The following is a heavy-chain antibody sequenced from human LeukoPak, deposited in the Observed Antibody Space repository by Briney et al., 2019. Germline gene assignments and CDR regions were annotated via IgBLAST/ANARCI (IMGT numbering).Heavy chain of an antibody. V-gene: IGHV3-21*01. CDR2: ISSSSSYI. J-gene: IGHJ4*02. D-gene: IGHD6-19*01. Sequence: PGGSLRLACAASGLTFSSYSMYWVRQAPEKGLEWVSSISSSSSYIYYADSVKGRFTISRDNAKNSLYLQMNSLRAEDTAVYYCARRAAVAGTVDYWGQGTLVTVSS. CDR1: GLTFSSYS. CDR3: ARRAAVAGTVDY.